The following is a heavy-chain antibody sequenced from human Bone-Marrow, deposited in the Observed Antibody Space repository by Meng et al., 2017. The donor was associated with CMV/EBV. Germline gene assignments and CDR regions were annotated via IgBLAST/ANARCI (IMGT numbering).Heavy chain of an antibody. CDR3: ARAATGIWFDY. CDR2: INSDGSST. J-gene: IGHJ4*02. CDR1: GFTFSSHW. D-gene: IGHD3-9*01. V-gene: IGHV3-74*01. Sequence: GESLKISCAASGFTFSSHWMHWVRQAPGKGLVWVSRINSDGSSTSYADSVKGRFTITRDNAKNTQYQQMNSLRADDTAVYYCARAATGIWFDYWGQGTLVTVSS.